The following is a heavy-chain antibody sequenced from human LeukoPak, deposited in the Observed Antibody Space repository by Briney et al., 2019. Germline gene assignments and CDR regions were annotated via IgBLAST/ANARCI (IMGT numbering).Heavy chain of an antibody. CDR3: ARGRVSSSSWSSTYYYYFYTDV. D-gene: IGHD6-13*01. CDR2: IDHTGST. J-gene: IGHJ6*03. CDR1: GDSISMHY. Sequence: SETLSFTCSVSGDSISMHYWSWIRQPPGKGLEWIGYIDHTGSTNYNPSLNSRVTISRDTSKNHFSLELSSVTAADTAVYFCARGRVSSSSWSSTYYYYFYTDVWGKGTTVTVSS. V-gene: IGHV4-59*11.